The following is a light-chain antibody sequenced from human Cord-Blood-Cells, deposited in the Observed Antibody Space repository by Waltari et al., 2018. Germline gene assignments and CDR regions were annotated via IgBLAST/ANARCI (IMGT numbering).Light chain of an antibody. CDR3: CSYAGSYNVV. Sequence: QSALTQPRSVSGSPGQSVTISSTGTSSDGGGYNYVPWYQQHPGKAPKLMIYDVSKRPSGVPDRFSGSKSGNTASLTISGLQAEDEADYYCCSYAGSYNVVFGGGTKLTVL. V-gene: IGLV2-11*01. CDR1: SSDGGGYNY. J-gene: IGLJ2*01. CDR2: DVS.